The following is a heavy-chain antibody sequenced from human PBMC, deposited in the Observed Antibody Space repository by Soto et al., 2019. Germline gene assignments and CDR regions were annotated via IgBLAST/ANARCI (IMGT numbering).Heavy chain of an antibody. CDR3: ARAYYYDSSGSPKDY. CDR2: ISGSGGST. J-gene: IGHJ4*02. CDR1: GFTFSSYA. D-gene: IGHD3-22*01. Sequence: GGSLRLSCAASGFTFSSYAMSWVRQAPGKGLEWVSAISGSGGSTYYADSVKGRFTISRDNSKNTLYLQMNSLRAEDTAVYYCARAYYYDSSGSPKDYWGQGTPGHRLL. V-gene: IGHV3-23*01.